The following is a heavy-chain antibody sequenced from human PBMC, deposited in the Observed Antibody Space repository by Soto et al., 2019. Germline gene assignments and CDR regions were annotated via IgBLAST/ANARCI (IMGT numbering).Heavy chain of an antibody. CDR3: ARDRSTIFGLLDY. CDR1: GDSVSSNSAA. Sequence: PTLSLACPISGDSVSSNSAAWNWIRQSPSRGLEWLGRTYYRSKWYNDYAVSVKSRITINPDTSKNQFSLQLNSVTPEDTAVYYCARDRSTIFGLLDYWGQGTLVTVSS. V-gene: IGHV6-1*01. D-gene: IGHD3-9*01. CDR2: TYYRSKWYN. J-gene: IGHJ4*02.